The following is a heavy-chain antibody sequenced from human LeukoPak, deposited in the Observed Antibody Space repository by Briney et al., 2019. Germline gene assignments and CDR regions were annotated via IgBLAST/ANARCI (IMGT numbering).Heavy chain of an antibody. J-gene: IGHJ6*03. D-gene: IGHD5-18*01. V-gene: IGHV4-34*01. Sequence: SETLSLTCAVYGGSFSGYYWSWIRQPPGKGLEWIGETNHSGSTNYNPSLKSRVTISVDTSKNQFSLKLSSVTAADTAVYYCARDHGYSYGFWNYYYYYMDVWGKGTTVTISS. CDR1: GGSFSGYY. CDR3: ARDHGYSYGFWNYYYYYMDV. CDR2: TNHSGST.